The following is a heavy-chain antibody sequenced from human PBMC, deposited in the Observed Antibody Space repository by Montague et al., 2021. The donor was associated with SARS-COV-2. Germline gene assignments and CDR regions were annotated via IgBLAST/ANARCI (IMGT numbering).Heavy chain of an antibody. Sequence: SETLSLTCTVSGGSTSSYYWSWIRQPLGKGLEWIGCIYYSGSTNYNPSLKSRVTISVDTSKTQFTLKLNSVTAADTAVYYCARTIVVVSAASRYFDLWGCGTLVTVSS. CDR2: IYYSGST. CDR3: ARTIVVVSAASRYFDL. CDR1: GGSTSSYY. J-gene: IGHJ2*01. D-gene: IGHD2-2*01. V-gene: IGHV4-59*01.